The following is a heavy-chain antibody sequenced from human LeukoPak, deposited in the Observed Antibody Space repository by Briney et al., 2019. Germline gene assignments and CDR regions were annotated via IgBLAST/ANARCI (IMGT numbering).Heavy chain of an antibody. CDR2: IYPGGSDT. V-gene: IGHV5-51*01. J-gene: IGHJ4*02. CDR3: ARTLIFYDNSGYFDY. Sequence: GESLKISCKGSGYSFTSYWIGWVRQMPGKGLEWMGIIYPGGSDTRYSPSFQGQVTISADKSISTAYLQWSSLKASDTAMYYCARTLIFYDNSGYFDYWGQGTLVTVSS. D-gene: IGHD3-22*01. CDR1: GYSFTSYW.